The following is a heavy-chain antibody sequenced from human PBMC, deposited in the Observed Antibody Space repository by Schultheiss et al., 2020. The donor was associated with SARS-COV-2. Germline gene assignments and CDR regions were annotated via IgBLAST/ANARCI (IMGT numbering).Heavy chain of an antibody. CDR2: IYPGDSDT. CDR3: ARRRSVGLQTRDTLDI. D-gene: IGHD1-26*01. CDR1: GYNFPDYW. V-gene: IGHV5-51*01. Sequence: GESLKISCEASGYNFPDYWIVWARQMPGKGLEWMGVIYPGDSDTIYSPSFQGQVTLSVDKSIKTAFLQWTSLKASDTAMYYCARRRSVGLQTRDTLDIWGQGTVVTVSS. J-gene: IGHJ3*02.